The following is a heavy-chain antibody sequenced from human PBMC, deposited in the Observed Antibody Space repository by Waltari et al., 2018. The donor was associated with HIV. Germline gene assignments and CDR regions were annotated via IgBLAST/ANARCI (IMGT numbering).Heavy chain of an antibody. V-gene: IGHV3-23*04. CDR2: VGGRDGAT. J-gene: IGHJ4*03. Sequence: VQLVESGGGLVRPGESLRLSCAASGFTLSSYVMTWVRQAPGKGLEWVSAVGGRDGATYYTESLRGRFTISGDNSKNTLFLQMTDLSAEDTAIYFCARDLVTLPLDYFNPDDSLPGGYGGHGTLVTVSS. CDR1: GFTLSSYV. D-gene: IGHD3-10*01. CDR3: ARDLVTLPLDYFNPDDSLPGGY.